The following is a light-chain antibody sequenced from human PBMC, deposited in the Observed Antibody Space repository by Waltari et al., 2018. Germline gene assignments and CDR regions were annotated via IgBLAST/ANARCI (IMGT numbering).Light chain of an antibody. CDR1: QAISRS. CDR3: QHFYSYPSG. CDR2: EAS. Sequence: AIQLTQYPPSLSASVGDRVPMTCRASQAISRSVAWFQQKPGKVPKLLIFEASDLEDGVPSRFSGSGGGTRFTLTISSLQPEDFATYYCQHFYSYPSGFGQGTRLEIK. J-gene: IGKJ5*01. V-gene: IGKV1-13*02.